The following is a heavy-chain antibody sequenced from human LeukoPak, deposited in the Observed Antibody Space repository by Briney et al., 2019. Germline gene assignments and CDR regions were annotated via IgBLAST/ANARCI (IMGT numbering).Heavy chain of an antibody. V-gene: IGHV4-4*02. CDR1: LDSTTSNF. Sequence: SETLLLTCTVSLDSTTSNFWSWVRQPPGKGLEWIGEIHRSGSPNYNPSLQSRVTISVDRSRNQIALELSSVTAADTAVYYCAREILGGFNPGAYWGAGSLVTVSS. D-gene: IGHD1-14*01. CDR2: IHRSGSP. J-gene: IGHJ4*01. CDR3: AREILGGFNPGAY.